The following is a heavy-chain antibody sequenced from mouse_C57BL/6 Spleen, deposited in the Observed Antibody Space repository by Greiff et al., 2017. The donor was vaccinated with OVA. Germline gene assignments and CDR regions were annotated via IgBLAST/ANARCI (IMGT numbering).Heavy chain of an antibody. V-gene: IGHV1-64*01. D-gene: IGHD2-3*01. Sequence: QVHVKQPGAELVKPGASVKLSCKASGYTFTSYWMHWVKQRPGQGLEWIGMIHPNSGSTNYNEKFKSKATLTVDKSSSTAYMQLSSLTSEDSAVYYCARLGVTTRGFAYWGQGTLVTVSA. CDR1: GYTFTSYW. CDR3: ARLGVTTRGFAY. J-gene: IGHJ3*01. CDR2: IHPNSGST.